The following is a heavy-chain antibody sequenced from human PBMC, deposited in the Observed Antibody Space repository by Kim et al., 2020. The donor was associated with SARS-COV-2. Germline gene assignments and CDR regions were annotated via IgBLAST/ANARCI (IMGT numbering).Heavy chain of an antibody. CDR2: IDPGDSDT. Sequence: GESLKISCKGSGYSFTSYGIGSGRQMPGKGLESIGTIDPGDSDTRYIPSFQGQATISADKSISTAYLQWSSLKAADTAMYYCARREYSSSPTDYWGQGTLVTVSS. V-gene: IGHV5-51*01. CDR3: ARREYSSSPTDY. CDR1: GYSFTSYG. J-gene: IGHJ4*02. D-gene: IGHD6-6*01.